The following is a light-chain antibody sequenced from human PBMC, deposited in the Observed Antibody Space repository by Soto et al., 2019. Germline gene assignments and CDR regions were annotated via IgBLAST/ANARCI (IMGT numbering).Light chain of an antibody. Sequence: EIVLTQSPGTLSLSPGERATLSCRAIQSISSNYLAWYQQTPGQAPRLLIYDASSRAAGIPDRFSGSGSGTDFTLTISRLEPEDFGVYYCQQYGGSPRTFGQGTKVDIK. CDR2: DAS. J-gene: IGKJ1*01. V-gene: IGKV3-20*01. CDR1: QSISSNY. CDR3: QQYGGSPRT.